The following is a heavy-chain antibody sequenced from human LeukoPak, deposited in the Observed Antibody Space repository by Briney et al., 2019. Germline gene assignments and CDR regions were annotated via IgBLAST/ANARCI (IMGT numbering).Heavy chain of an antibody. CDR2: IRYDGNNK. CDR3: GKGQGYYYSYMDV. V-gene: IGHV3-30*02. Sequence: GSLRLSCAASGFTFSSYGMHWVRQAPGKGLEWVTFIRYDGNNKYYADSVKGRFTISRDNSKSTLYLQMNSLRAEDTAVYYCGKGQGYYYSYMDVWGKGTTVTVSS. J-gene: IGHJ6*03. CDR1: GFTFSSYG.